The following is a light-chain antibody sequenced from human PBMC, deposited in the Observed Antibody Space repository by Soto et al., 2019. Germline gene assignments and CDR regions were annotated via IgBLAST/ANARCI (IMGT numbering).Light chain of an antibody. J-gene: IGKJ1*01. CDR1: QSVRDRF. CDR2: HAS. Sequence: ETVLTQSPGTLSLSPGERATLSCRASQSVRDRFLAWYQQRPGQAPRLLIYHASNRVTGIPDRFSGSGSGNAFTLTISRLEPEDFAVYYCQQYAGSPGTFGQGTKLEIK. CDR3: QQYAGSPGT. V-gene: IGKV3-20*01.